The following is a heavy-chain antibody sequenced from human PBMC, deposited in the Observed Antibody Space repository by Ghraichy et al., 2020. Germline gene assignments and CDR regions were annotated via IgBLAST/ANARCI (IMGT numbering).Heavy chain of an antibody. D-gene: IGHD2/OR15-2a*01. V-gene: IGHV3-21*01. CDR3: ARFLGFCNSVSCYDYYYGVDV. CDR1: GFTFSTYT. CDR2: ISKSSDYI. Sequence: GESLNISCAASGFTFSTYTMNWVRQAPGKGLEWVSSISKSSDYIYYRDSVKGRFTISRDNAENSLYLQMNGLRVEDTAVYYCARFLGFCNSVSCYDYYYGVDVWGQGTTVTVPS. J-gene: IGHJ6*02.